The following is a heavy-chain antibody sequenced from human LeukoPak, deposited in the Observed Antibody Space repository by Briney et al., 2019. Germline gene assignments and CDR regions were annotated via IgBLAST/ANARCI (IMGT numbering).Heavy chain of an antibody. CDR3: AREHSEAFDI. CDR2: IGSSSTSI. CDR1: EFTFSSYI. Sequence: GGSLRLSCAASEFTFSSYIMNWVRQAPGKGLEWVSSIGSSSTSIYYAGSVKGRFTISRDNAKNSLYLQMNSLRAEDSAVYYCAREHSEAFDIWGQGTMVTV. V-gene: IGHV3-21*01. J-gene: IGHJ3*02. D-gene: IGHD2-15*01.